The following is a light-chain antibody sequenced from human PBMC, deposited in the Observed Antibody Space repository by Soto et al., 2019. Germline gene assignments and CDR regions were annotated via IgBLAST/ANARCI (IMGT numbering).Light chain of an antibody. CDR3: QHYNNWPPWT. CDR2: AAS. CDR1: QGISSY. J-gene: IGKJ1*01. Sequence: AIRMTQSPASLSASTGDRVTITCRASQGISSYLAWYQQKPGKAPKLLIYAASSLQSGVPSRFSGSGSGTDFTLTISSLQSEDFAVYYCQHYNNWPPWTFGQGTKVDI. V-gene: IGKV1-8*01.